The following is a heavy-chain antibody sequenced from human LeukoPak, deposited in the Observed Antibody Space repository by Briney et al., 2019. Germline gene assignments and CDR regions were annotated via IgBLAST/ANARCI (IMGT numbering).Heavy chain of an antibody. Sequence: PSETLSLTCTVSGGSISIFYWSWIRQSPGKGLEWIGYISDTGSTNYNPSLKSRVAISLDTSRNQFSLNLSSVTAADTAVYFCARYSGGWPYYIDYWGQGTLVTVSS. CDR1: GGSISIFY. J-gene: IGHJ4*02. CDR3: ARYSGGWPYYIDY. V-gene: IGHV4-59*08. CDR2: ISDTGST. D-gene: IGHD6-19*01.